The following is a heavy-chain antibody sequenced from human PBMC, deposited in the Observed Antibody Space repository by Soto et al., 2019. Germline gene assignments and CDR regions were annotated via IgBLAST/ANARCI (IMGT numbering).Heavy chain of an antibody. CDR1: GGSISSYY. J-gene: IGHJ4*02. V-gene: IGHV4-59*01. CDR2: IYYSGST. CDR3: ARAVTVCSGGSCYFYFDY. Sequence: QVQLQESGPGLVKPSETLSLTCTVSGGSISSYYWSWIRQPPGKGLEWIGYIYYSGSTNYNPSLKSRVTISVDTSKNQFSLKLSSVTAADTAVYCCARAVTVCSGGSCYFYFDYWGQGTLVTVSS. D-gene: IGHD2-15*01.